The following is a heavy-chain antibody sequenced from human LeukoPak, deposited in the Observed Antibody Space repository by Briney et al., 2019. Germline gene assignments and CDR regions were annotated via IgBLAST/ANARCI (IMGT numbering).Heavy chain of an antibody. CDR3: AKDRLSRFGESYFDY. Sequence: GGSLRLSCAASGFTFGSYGMHWVRQAPGKGLEWVAFIRYDGSNKYYADSVKGRFTISRDNSKNTLYLQMNSLRAEDTAVYYCAKDRLSRFGESYFDYWGQGTLVTVSS. CDR2: IRYDGSNK. CDR1: GFTFGSYG. V-gene: IGHV3-30*02. D-gene: IGHD3-10*01. J-gene: IGHJ4*02.